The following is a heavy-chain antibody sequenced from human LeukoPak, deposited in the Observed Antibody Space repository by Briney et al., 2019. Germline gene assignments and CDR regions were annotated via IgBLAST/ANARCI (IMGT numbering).Heavy chain of an antibody. D-gene: IGHD5-18*01. CDR3: AGGYSYGPDAFDI. Sequence: GASVTISCKASGYTFTDYYMHWVQQAPGKGLEWMGRVDPEDGETIYAEKFQGRVTITADTSTDTAYMELSSLRSEDTAVYYCAGGYSYGPDAFDIWGQGTMVTVSS. CDR1: GYTFTDYY. J-gene: IGHJ3*02. V-gene: IGHV1-69-2*01. CDR2: VDPEDGET.